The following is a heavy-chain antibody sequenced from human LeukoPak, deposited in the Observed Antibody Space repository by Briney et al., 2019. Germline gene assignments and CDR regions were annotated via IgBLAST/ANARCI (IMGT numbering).Heavy chain of an antibody. V-gene: IGHV3-48*01. Sequence: GGSLRLACAASGFIFSQYSMNGVRQAPGKGLEWVSHIRSSSETFYADSVKGRFTISRDNARNSLYIQMNNLRGEDTAIYYCARDAGNSGYGCDLWGQGTLVTVSS. D-gene: IGHD5-12*01. J-gene: IGHJ5*02. CDR2: IRSSSET. CDR1: GFIFSQYS. CDR3: ARDAGNSGYGCDL.